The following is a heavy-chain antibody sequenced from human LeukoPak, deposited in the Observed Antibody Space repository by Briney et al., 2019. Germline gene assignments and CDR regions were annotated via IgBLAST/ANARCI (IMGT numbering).Heavy chain of an antibody. Sequence: PSETLSLTCTVSGGSVSSSSYYWSWIRQPPGKGLEWIGYMFYSGSINYNPSLKSRVTMSVDRSKNQFSLKLSSVTAADTAVYYCATDLYSSNWYYFDYWGQGTLVTVSS. CDR1: GGSVSSSSYY. CDR3: ATDLYSSNWYYFDY. CDR2: MFYSGSI. J-gene: IGHJ4*02. V-gene: IGHV4-61*01. D-gene: IGHD6-13*01.